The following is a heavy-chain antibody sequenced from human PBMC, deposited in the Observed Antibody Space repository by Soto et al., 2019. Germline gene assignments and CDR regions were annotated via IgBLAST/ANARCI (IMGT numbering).Heavy chain of an antibody. Sequence: PSETLSLTCTVSGGSISSCSYYWGWSRQPPGKGLEWIGSLYYRGSTNYNPTLKSRVTISADTSKNQFSLRLTSLTAADTAVYYCARVEYTRGWYPFDYWGQGAPVTVSS. CDR2: LYYRGST. CDR1: GGSISSCSYY. CDR3: ARVEYTRGWYPFDY. D-gene: IGHD6-19*01. J-gene: IGHJ4*02. V-gene: IGHV4-39*07.